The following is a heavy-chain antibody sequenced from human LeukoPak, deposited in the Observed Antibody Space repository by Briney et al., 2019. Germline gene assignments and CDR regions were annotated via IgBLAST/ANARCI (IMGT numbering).Heavy chain of an antibody. CDR2: IGGSGGST. CDR3: ARKAGYYYGSGDY. V-gene: IGHV3-23*01. CDR1: GFTFSSYG. Sequence: PGGTLRLSCAASGFTFSSYGMNWVRQAPGKGLEWVSTIGGSGGSTYYADSVKGRFTISRDNSKNTLYLQMSSLRAGDTAVYYCARKAGYYYGSGDYWGQGTLVTVSS. J-gene: IGHJ4*02. D-gene: IGHD3-10*01.